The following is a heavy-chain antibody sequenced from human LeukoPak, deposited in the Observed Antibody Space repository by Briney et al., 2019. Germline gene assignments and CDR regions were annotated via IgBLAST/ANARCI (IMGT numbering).Heavy chain of an antibody. J-gene: IGHJ4*02. Sequence: GGSLRLSCAASGFTFSSYAMSWVRQAPGKGLEWVSAISGSGGSTYYADSVKGRFTISRDNSKNTLYLQMNSLRAEDTAVYYCAKAGYCSGGSCYSVDYWGQGTLVTVSS. D-gene: IGHD2-15*01. V-gene: IGHV3-23*01. CDR2: ISGSGGST. CDR1: GFTFSSYA. CDR3: AKAGYCSGGSCYSVDY.